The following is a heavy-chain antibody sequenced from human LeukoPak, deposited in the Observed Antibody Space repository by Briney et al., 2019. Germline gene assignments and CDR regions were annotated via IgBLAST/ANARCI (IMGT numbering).Heavy chain of an antibody. CDR2: ISAYNGNT. CDR3: ARDNRLMAYALYNWFDP. J-gene: IGHJ5*02. Sequence: GASVKVSCKASGYTFTSYGISWVRQAPGQGLEWMGWISAYNGNTNYAQKLQGRVTMTTDTSTSTAYMELRSLRSDDTAVYYCARDNRLMAYALYNWFDPWGQGSLVTVSS. CDR1: GYTFTSYG. D-gene: IGHD2-8*01. V-gene: IGHV1-18*01.